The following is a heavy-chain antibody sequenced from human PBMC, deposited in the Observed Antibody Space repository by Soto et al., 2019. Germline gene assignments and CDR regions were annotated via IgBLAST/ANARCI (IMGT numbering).Heavy chain of an antibody. J-gene: IGHJ6*02. CDR1: GGSISSYY. Sequence: SETLSLTCTVSGGSISSYYWSWIRQPPGKGLEWIGYIYYSGSTNYNPSFKSRVTISVDTSKNQFSLKLSSVTAADTAVYYCARLVVRDYYYGMDVWGQGTTVTVSS. CDR3: ARLVVRDYYYGMDV. CDR2: IYYSGST. V-gene: IGHV4-59*01. D-gene: IGHD2-15*01.